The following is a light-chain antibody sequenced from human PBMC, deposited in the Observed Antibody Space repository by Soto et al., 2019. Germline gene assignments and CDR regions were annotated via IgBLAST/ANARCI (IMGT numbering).Light chain of an antibody. J-gene: IGKJ4*01. CDR1: QNIDRY. CDR3: QQSYSTPPT. CDR2: GAS. V-gene: IGKV1-39*01. Sequence: DIQMTQSPSSLSTPVGDRVTITCRASQNIDRYLHWYQERPGEAPKLLIYGASGLHSGVPSRFTGSGSGTIFTLTISNPQPEDSATYYCQQSYSTPPTFGGGTKVEI.